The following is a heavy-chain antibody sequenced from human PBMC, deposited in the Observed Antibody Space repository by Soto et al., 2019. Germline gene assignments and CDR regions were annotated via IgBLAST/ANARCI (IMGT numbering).Heavy chain of an antibody. J-gene: IGHJ5*01. D-gene: IGHD1-1*01. CDR1: GYTFTSYG. Sequence: QVQLVQSGAEVKKPGASVKVSCKASGYTFTSYGISWVRQAPGQGLEWMGWISAYNGNTNYAQKLQGRVTMTTDTSTSTAYMELTSLRSDDTAMYYCARAHDTGRWAPRTIRFDWWGQGDMGTVSS. CDR2: ISAYNGNT. V-gene: IGHV1-18*01. CDR3: ARAHDTGRWAPRTIRFDW.